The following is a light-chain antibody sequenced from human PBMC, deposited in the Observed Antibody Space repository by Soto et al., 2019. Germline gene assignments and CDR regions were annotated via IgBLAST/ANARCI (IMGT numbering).Light chain of an antibody. CDR3: AAWDDSLNGVL. J-gene: IGLJ2*01. CDR1: RSNIGSNT. Sequence: QAVVTQSPSASGTPGQRVTISCSGSRSNIGSNTVNWYQQFPGTAPKLLIYSDHQRPSGVPDRFSGSKSGTSASLAISGLQSEDEADYYCAAWDDSLNGVLFGGGTKLTVL. V-gene: IGLV1-44*01. CDR2: SDH.